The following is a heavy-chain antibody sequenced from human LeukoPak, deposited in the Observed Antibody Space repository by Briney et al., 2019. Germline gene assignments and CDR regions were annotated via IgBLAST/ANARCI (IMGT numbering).Heavy chain of an antibody. CDR3: ARGSVLMGYASFDY. J-gene: IGHJ4*02. CDR1: GASFSGYY. D-gene: IGHD2-8*01. CDR2: IVQNGRT. V-gene: IGHV4-34*12. Sequence: SETLSLTCTVYGASFSGYYWTWIRQPPGKGLEWIGEIVQNGRTNYSPSLESRLTLSVDTSKNQFSLKLSSVTAADTAVYYCARGSVLMGYASFDYWGQGALVTVSS.